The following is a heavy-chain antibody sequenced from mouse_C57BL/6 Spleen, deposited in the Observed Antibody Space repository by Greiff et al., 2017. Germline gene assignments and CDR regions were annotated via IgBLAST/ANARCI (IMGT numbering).Heavy chain of an antibody. Sequence: QVQLQQSGPELVKPGASVKISCKASGYSFTSYYIHWVKQRPGQGLEWIGWIYPGSGNTKFNEKFKGKATLTADTSSSTAYMQLSSLTSEDSAVYYCAREGGYNYFDYWGQGTTLTVSS. CDR3: AREGGYNYFDY. CDR2: IYPGSGNT. J-gene: IGHJ2*01. D-gene: IGHD2-2*01. V-gene: IGHV1-66*01. CDR1: GYSFTSYY.